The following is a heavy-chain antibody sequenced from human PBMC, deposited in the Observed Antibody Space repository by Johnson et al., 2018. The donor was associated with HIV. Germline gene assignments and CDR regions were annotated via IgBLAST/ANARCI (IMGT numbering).Heavy chain of an antibody. CDR3: ATPPNHYYDSSGYAFDI. CDR2: ISYDGSNN. D-gene: IGHD3-22*01. J-gene: IGHJ3*02. Sequence: QVQLVESGGGVVQPGRSLRLSCAASGFTFSSYAMHWVRQAPGKGLEWVAVISYDGSNNYYADSVKGRFAISRDNATNSLYLQMNSLRAEDTAVYYCATPPNHYYDSSGYAFDIWGQGTVVTVSS. V-gene: IGHV3-30*09. CDR1: GFTFSSYA.